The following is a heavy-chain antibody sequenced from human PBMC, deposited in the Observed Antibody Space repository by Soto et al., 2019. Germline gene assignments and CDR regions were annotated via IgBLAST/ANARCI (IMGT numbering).Heavy chain of an antibody. V-gene: IGHV4-30-4*01. Sequence: PSETLSLTCTVSGGSISSGDYYWSWIRQPPGKGLEWIGYIYYSGSTYYNPSLKSRVTISVDTSKNQFSLKLSSVTAADTAVYYCASYLGGATWGFDYWGQGTLVTVSS. CDR1: GGSISSGDYY. D-gene: IGHD1-26*01. CDR3: ASYLGGATWGFDY. J-gene: IGHJ4*02. CDR2: IYYSGST.